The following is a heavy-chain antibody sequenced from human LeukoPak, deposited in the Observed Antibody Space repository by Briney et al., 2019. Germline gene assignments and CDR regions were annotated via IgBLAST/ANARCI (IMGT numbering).Heavy chain of an antibody. Sequence: ASVKVSCKASGYTFSSYYMHWVRQAPGQGLEWMGIINPSGGSTKYAQKLQGRVTMTSDTSTSTVYMEQSSLRSEDTAVYYCARDDSSGPQVYWGQGTLVTVSS. D-gene: IGHD3-22*01. CDR1: GYTFSSYY. V-gene: IGHV1-46*01. CDR3: ARDDSSGPQVY. J-gene: IGHJ4*02. CDR2: INPSGGST.